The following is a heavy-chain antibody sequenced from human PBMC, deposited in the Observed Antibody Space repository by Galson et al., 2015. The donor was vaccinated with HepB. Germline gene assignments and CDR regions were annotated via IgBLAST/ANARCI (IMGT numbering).Heavy chain of an antibody. CDR2: MYNSGDT. CDR1: GFPVSGNC. Sequence: SLRLSCAASGFPVSGNCMTWVRQAPGKGLEWVSIMYNSGDTYYTDSVKGRFTISRDISKNTVYLQMSSLRAEDTALYYCARMYDTSGPMFYWGQGTLVTVSS. CDR3: ARMYDTSGPMFY. V-gene: IGHV3-53*01. D-gene: IGHD3-22*01. J-gene: IGHJ4*02.